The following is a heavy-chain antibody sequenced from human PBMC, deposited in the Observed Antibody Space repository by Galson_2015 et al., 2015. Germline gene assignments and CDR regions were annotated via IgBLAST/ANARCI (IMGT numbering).Heavy chain of an antibody. CDR3: ATDANRGWKFDY. Sequence: SLRLSCAASGFIFRNYWMVWVRQTPEKGLEWVAKIQYDGSQTFYVDSVKDRFTISRDNAENSLDLQMNSLRADDTAVYYCATDANRGWKFDYWGQGALVPVSS. D-gene: IGHD1-1*01. V-gene: IGHV3-7*03. J-gene: IGHJ4*02. CDR2: IQYDGSQT. CDR1: GFIFRNYW.